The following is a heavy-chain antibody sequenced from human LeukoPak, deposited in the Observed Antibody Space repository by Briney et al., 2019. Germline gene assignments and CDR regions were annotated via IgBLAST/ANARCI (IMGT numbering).Heavy chain of an antibody. Sequence: PGGSLRLSCAASGFTFNNYAMRWVRQAPGKGLGWVSAISGSGDYTYYADSVKGRFTISRDISKNTLYLQMNSLRAEDTAVYYCANDFDYGGQGTLVTVS. J-gene: IGHJ4*02. V-gene: IGHV3-23*01. CDR3: ANDFDY. CDR1: GFTFNNYA. CDR2: ISGSGDYT.